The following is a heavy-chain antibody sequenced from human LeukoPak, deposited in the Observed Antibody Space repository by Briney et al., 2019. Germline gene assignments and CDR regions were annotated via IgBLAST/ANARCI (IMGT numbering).Heavy chain of an antibody. CDR1: GGSISSSSYS. V-gene: IGHV4-39*01. CDR2: IYYSGST. J-gene: IGHJ4*02. D-gene: IGHD3-22*01. CDR3: ARSDHYYYDSSGYYYDY. Sequence: SETLSLTCTVSGGSISSSSYSWGWIRQPPGKGLEWIGSIYYSGSTYYNPSLKSRVTISVDTSKNQFSLKLSSVTAADTAVYYCARSDHYYYDSSGYYYDYWGQGTLVTVSS.